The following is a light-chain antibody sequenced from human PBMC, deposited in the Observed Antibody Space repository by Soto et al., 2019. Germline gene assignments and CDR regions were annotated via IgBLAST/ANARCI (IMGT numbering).Light chain of an antibody. CDR3: QQFNIYPIT. CDR1: QDIRGA. V-gene: IGKV1-13*02. J-gene: IGKJ5*01. CDR2: DVS. Sequence: AIQVTQSPSSLPASVGDRVTITCRASQDIRGALAWYQQKPGKAPKLLIYDVSTVQSGVPSRFSGRGSGTEFTLTITSLQPEDFATYYCQQFNIYPITFGQGTRLDI.